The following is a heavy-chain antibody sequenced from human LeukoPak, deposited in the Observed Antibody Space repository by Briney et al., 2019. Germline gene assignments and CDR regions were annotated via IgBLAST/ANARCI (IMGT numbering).Heavy chain of an antibody. D-gene: IGHD2-2*01. J-gene: IGHJ6*03. CDR3: GRAGPVTKDYFMDV. Sequence: PGGSLRLSCAVSGFTFTNYWMSWARQSPGKGLEWVANIYLDGSRAYYVDSVKGRFTISRDNAKNSLFLQMNSLSAEDTAVYYCGRAGPVTKDYFMDVWAKGPRSPCP. CDR1: GFTFTNYW. V-gene: IGHV3-7*01. CDR2: IYLDGSRA.